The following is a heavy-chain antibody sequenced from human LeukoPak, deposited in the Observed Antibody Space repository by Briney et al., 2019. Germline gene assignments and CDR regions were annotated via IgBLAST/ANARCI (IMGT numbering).Heavy chain of an antibody. Sequence: SETLSLTCTVSGGSISSSSYYWSWIRQPPGKGLEWIGYIYYSGSTNYNPSLKSRVTISVDTSKNQFSLKLSSVTAADTAVYYCARHSYYGSGSYYIGPMGYWGQGTLVTVSS. D-gene: IGHD3-10*01. CDR2: IYYSGST. CDR3: ARHSYYGSGSYYIGPMGY. CDR1: GGSISSSSYY. V-gene: IGHV4-61*05. J-gene: IGHJ4*02.